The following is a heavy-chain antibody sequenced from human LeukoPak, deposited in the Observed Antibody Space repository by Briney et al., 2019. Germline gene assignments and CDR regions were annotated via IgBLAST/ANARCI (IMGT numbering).Heavy chain of an antibody. V-gene: IGHV3-23*01. D-gene: IGHD3-22*01. Sequence: SGGSLRLSCAASGFTFSSYAMSWVRQAPGKGLEWVSAISGSGGSTYYADSVKGRFTISRDNSKNTLYLQMNGLRAEDTAVCYCAKVDDSSGYSFDYWGQGTLVTVSS. CDR1: GFTFSSYA. CDR2: ISGSGGST. J-gene: IGHJ4*02. CDR3: AKVDDSSGYSFDY.